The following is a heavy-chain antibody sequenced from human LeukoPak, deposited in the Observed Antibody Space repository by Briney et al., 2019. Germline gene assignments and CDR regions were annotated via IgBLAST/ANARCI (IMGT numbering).Heavy chain of an antibody. CDR2: ISYDGSAK. CDR3: AKEKVPYNWNPFDY. Sequence: GRSLRLSCAASGFTFNTYGMHRVRQAPGKGLEWLAVISYDGSAKYYAGSVKGRFAISRDNSQNTVSLQMNSLRAEDTAVYYCAKEKVPYNWNPFDYWGQGTLVTVSS. CDR1: GFTFNTYG. V-gene: IGHV3-30*18. D-gene: IGHD1-20*01. J-gene: IGHJ4*02.